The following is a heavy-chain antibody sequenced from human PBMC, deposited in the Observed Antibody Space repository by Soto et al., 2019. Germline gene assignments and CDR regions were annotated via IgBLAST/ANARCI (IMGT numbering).Heavy chain of an antibody. Sequence: SETLSLTCTVSGGSINSSSYYWGWIRQPPGKGLEWIGSIYYSGSTYYNPSLKSRVTISVDTSKNQFSLKLSSVTAADTAVYYCARFSGSWPRTWGQGTLVTVSS. CDR3: ARFSGSWPRT. CDR1: GGSINSSSYY. J-gene: IGHJ1*01. CDR2: IYYSGST. V-gene: IGHV4-39*01. D-gene: IGHD3-10*01.